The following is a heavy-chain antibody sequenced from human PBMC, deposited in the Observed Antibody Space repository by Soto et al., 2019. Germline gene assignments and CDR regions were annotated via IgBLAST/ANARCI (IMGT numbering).Heavy chain of an antibody. Sequence: QLQLQESGPGLVKPSETLSLTCTVSGGSISSSSYYWGWIRQPPGKGLEWIGSIYYSGSTYYNPSLKSRVTISVDTSKIQFSLKLSSVTAADTAVYYCASPTFQYCSSTSCPKDVWGKGTTVTVSS. CDR3: ASPTFQYCSSTSCPKDV. V-gene: IGHV4-39*01. CDR1: GGSISSSSYY. D-gene: IGHD2-2*01. CDR2: IYYSGST. J-gene: IGHJ6*04.